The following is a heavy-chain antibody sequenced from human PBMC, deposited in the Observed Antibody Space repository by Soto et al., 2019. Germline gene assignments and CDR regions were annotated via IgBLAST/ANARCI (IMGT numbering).Heavy chain of an antibody. CDR3: ARDDYDDAFAL. Sequence: QVQLVQSGAEGKKPGASVTVSCKASGYIFSSYAIHWVRQAPGQRLEWMGWINGGNGATKYSQRFQARVTFSRDTSASTAYMELSSLTAEDTAVYYCARDDYDDAFALWGQGTMVTSSS. CDR1: GYIFSSYA. CDR2: INGGNGAT. V-gene: IGHV1-3*01. D-gene: IGHD4-17*01. J-gene: IGHJ3*01.